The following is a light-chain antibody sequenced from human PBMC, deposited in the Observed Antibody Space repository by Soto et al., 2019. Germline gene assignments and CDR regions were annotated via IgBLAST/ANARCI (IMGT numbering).Light chain of an antibody. V-gene: IGKV3-20*01. Sequence: EIVLTQSPGTLSLSPGERATLSCRASQSVSSSYLAWYQQKPGQAPRLLIYGASSRATGIPAWFSGSGSGTDFTLTISRLEPEGCSVYYCQQYGSSPLTFGQGTKVEIK. CDR3: QQYGSSPLT. CDR1: QSVSSSY. J-gene: IGKJ1*01. CDR2: GAS.